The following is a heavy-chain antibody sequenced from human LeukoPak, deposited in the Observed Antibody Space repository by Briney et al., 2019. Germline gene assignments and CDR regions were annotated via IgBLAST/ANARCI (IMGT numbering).Heavy chain of an antibody. D-gene: IGHD1-26*01. CDR1: GDSVSSDSAA. V-gene: IGHV6-1*01. CDR2: TYYRSNWYN. Sequence: SQTLSLTCAISGDSVSSDSAAWNWIRQSPSRGLEWLGSTYYRSNWYNDYAVSVKSLITITPDTSKNQFSLRLNSLTPEDTAVYYCARDLEGATYFDHWGQGTLVTVSS. CDR3: ARDLEGATYFDH. J-gene: IGHJ4*02.